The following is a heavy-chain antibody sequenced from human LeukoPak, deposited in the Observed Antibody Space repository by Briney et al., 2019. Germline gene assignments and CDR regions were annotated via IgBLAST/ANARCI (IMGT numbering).Heavy chain of an antibody. D-gene: IGHD6-6*01. CDR2: IYYSGST. V-gene: IGHV4-59*01. Sequence: SETLSLTCTVSGGSISSYYWSWLRQPPGKGLEWIGYIYYSGSTNYNPSLKSRVTISVDTSKNQFSLKLSSVTAADTAVYYCARERAARMYNWFDPWGQGTLVTVSS. CDR1: GGSISSYY. CDR3: ARERAARMYNWFDP. J-gene: IGHJ5*02.